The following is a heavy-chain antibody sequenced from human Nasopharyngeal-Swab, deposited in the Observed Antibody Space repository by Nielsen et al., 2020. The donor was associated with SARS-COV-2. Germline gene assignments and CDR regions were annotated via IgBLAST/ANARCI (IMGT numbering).Heavy chain of an antibody. Sequence: ASVKVSCKVSGYTLTELSMHWVRQAPGQGLEWVGWMNPNSGNTGYAQKFQGRVTMTRDTSITTAYMELSSLRSEDTAVYYCVRPRYCSAASCDRHSGVGLFDYWGQGTLVTVSS. J-gene: IGHJ4*02. V-gene: IGHV1-8*01. CDR3: VRPRYCSAASCDRHSGVGLFDY. CDR1: GYTLTELS. D-gene: IGHD2-8*02. CDR2: MNPNSGNT.